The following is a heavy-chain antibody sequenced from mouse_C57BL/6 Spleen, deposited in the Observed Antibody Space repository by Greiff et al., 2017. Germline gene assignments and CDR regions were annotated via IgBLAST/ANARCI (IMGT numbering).Heavy chain of an antibody. D-gene: IGHD2-10*01. Sequence: EVQLVESGPGLVKPSQSLSLTCSVTGYSITSGYYWNWIRQFPGNKLEWMGYISYDGSNNYNPSLKNRISITRDTSKNQFFLKLNSVTTEDTATYYCARGGDLLEYYFDYWGQGTTLTVSS. V-gene: IGHV3-6*01. J-gene: IGHJ2*01. CDR1: GYSITSGYY. CDR3: ARGGDLLEYYFDY. CDR2: ISYDGSN.